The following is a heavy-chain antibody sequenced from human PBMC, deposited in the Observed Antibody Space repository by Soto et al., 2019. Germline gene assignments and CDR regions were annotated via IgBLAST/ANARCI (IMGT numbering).Heavy chain of an antibody. CDR1: GYTFTGYY. CDR2: INPNSGGT. J-gene: IGHJ4*02. Sequence: ASVKVSCKASGYTFTGYYMHWVRQAPGQGLEWMGWINPNSGGTNYAQKFQGRVTMTRDTSISTAYMELSRLRSDDTAVYYCARYRTAEAGTWGLDYWGQGTLVTVSS. D-gene: IGHD6-13*01. V-gene: IGHV1-2*02. CDR3: ARYRTAEAGTWGLDY.